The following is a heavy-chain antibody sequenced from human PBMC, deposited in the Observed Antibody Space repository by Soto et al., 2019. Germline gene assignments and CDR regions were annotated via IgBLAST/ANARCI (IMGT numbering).Heavy chain of an antibody. Sequence: LRLSCAASGFTFSSYAMHWVRQAPGKGLEWVAVISYDGSNKYYADSVKGRFTISRGNSKNTLYLQMNSLRAEDTAVYYCARDREMATTLDYWGQGTLVTVSS. CDR1: GFTFSSYA. CDR2: ISYDGSNK. CDR3: ARDREMATTLDY. V-gene: IGHV3-30-3*01. J-gene: IGHJ4*02. D-gene: IGHD5-12*01.